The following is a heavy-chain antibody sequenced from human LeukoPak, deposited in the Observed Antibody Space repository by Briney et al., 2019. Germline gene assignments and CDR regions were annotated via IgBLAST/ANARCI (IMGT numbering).Heavy chain of an antibody. J-gene: IGHJ3*02. D-gene: IGHD2-15*01. CDR3: AKLVGAPFDI. Sequence: GGSLRLSCAASGFTFSSYGMHWVRQAPGKGLEWVAVISYDGSNKYYADSVKGRFTISRDNSKNSLYLQMNSLRAEDTAVYYCAKLVGAPFDIWGQGTMVTVSS. CDR2: ISYDGSNK. V-gene: IGHV3-30*18. CDR1: GFTFSSYG.